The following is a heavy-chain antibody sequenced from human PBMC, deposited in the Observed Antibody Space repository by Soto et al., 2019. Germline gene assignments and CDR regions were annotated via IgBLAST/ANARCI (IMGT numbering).Heavy chain of an antibody. V-gene: IGHV3-11*05. D-gene: IGHD6-19*01. Sequence: QVQLVESGGGLVKPGGSLRLSCAASGFSFSDHYTSRIRHAPGKGLEWVSYISSSSTYTNYVDSVKGRFTISRDNAKNSLYLQVNSLRAEDTAVYYCARGGIAVAGTADYWGQGTLVTVSS. CDR2: ISSSSTYT. CDR3: ARGGIAVAGTADY. CDR1: GFSFSDHY. J-gene: IGHJ4*02.